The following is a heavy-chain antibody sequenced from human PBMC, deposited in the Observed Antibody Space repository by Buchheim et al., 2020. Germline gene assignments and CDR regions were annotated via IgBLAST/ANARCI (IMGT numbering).Heavy chain of an antibody. V-gene: IGHV4-34*01. CDR1: GGSFSGYY. J-gene: IGHJ4*02. Sequence: QVQLQQWGAGLLKPSETLSLTCAVYGGSFSGYYWSWIRQPPGKGLEWIGEINHSGSTNYNPSLKSRVTISVDTSKNQFSLKLSSVTAADTAVYYCARGETYCGGDCYSLDYWGQGTL. D-gene: IGHD2-21*02. CDR2: INHSGST. CDR3: ARGETYCGGDCYSLDY.